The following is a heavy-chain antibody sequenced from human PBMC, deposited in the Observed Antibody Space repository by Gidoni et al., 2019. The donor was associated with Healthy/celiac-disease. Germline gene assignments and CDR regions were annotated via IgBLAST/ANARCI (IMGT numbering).Heavy chain of an antibody. CDR2: SSGSGGST. Sequence: EVQLLESGGGLVQPGGSLRLACTASGFTFSSYAMTWVRQAPGKGLEWVSASSGSGGSTYYADSVKGRFTISIDNSKKTLYLQMNSLRAEDTAVYYCAKEVTVAAIDYWGQGTLVTVSS. CDR3: AKEVTVAAIDY. CDR1: GFTFSSYA. D-gene: IGHD6-19*01. V-gene: IGHV3-23*01. J-gene: IGHJ4*02.